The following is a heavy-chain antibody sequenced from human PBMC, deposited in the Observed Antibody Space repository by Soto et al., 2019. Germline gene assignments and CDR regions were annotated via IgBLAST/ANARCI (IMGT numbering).Heavy chain of an antibody. D-gene: IGHD3-3*01. CDR3: ARVGLNRYYDFWSGYYSFYYYYMDV. CDR1: GYTFTSYD. V-gene: IGHV1-8*01. J-gene: IGHJ6*03. CDR2: MNPNSGNT. Sequence: VASVKVSCTASGYTFTSYDINWVRQATGQGLEWMGWMNPNSGNTGYAQKFQGRVTMTRNTSISTAYMELSSLRSEDTAVYYCARVGLNRYYDFWSGYYSFYYYYMDVWGKGTTVTVSS.